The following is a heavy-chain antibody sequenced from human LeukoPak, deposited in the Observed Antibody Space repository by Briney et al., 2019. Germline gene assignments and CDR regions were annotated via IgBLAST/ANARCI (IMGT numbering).Heavy chain of an antibody. V-gene: IGHV3-30*18. CDR2: ISYDGSNK. CDR1: GFTYSSYG. Sequence: GRSLRLSCAASGFTYSSYGMHWVRQAPGKGLEWVAVISYDGSNKYYADSVKGRFTISRDNSKNTLYLQMNSLRAEDTAVYYCAKGGSYYDYWGQGTLVTVSS. J-gene: IGHJ4*02. CDR3: AKGGSYYDY. D-gene: IGHD3-16*01.